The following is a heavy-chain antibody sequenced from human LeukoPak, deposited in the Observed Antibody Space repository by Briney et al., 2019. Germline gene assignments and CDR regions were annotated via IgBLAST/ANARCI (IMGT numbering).Heavy chain of an antibody. D-gene: IGHD6-6*01. CDR1: GGSISSGSYY. J-gene: IGHJ6*03. V-gene: IGHV4-61*02. CDR2: IYTSGST. CDR3: ARGSSSSRSLIYYYYYYYMDV. Sequence: PSQTLSLTCTVSGGSISSGSYYWSWIRQPAGKGLEWIGRIYTSGSTNYNPSLKSRVTISVDTSKNQFSLKLSSVTAADTAVYYCARGSSSSRSLIYYYYYYYMDVWGKGTTVTVSS.